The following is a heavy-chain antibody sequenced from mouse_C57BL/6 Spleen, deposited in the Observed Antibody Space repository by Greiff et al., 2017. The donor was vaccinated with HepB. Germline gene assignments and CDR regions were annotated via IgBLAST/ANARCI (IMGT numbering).Heavy chain of an antibody. V-gene: IGHV5-17*01. CDR2: ISSGSSTI. D-gene: IGHD1-1*01. CDR1: GFTFSDYG. Sequence: EVQVVESGGGLVKPGGSLKLSCAASGFTFSDYGMHWVRQAPEKGLEWVAYISSGSSTIYYADTVKGRFTISRDNAKNTLFLQMTSLRSEATAIYYSANVVARDYYAMAYWGQGTSVPVSS. CDR3: ANVVARDYYAMAY. J-gene: IGHJ4*01.